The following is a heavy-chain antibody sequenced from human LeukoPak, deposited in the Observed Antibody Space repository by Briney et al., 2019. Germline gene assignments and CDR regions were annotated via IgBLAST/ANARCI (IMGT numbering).Heavy chain of an antibody. CDR1: GFTFDDYG. CDR2: INWNGGST. CDR3: ARDLNYYDSSGVDY. V-gene: IGHV3-20*04. Sequence: GGSLRLSCAASGFTFDDYGMSWVRQAPGKGLEWVSGINWNGGSTGYADSVKGRFTISRDNAKNSLYLQMNSLRAEDTAVYYCARDLNYYDSSGVDYWGQGTLVTVSS. J-gene: IGHJ4*02. D-gene: IGHD3-22*01.